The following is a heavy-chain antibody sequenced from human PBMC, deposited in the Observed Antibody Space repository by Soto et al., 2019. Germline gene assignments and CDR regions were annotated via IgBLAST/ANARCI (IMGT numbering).Heavy chain of an antibody. J-gene: IGHJ4*02. CDR1: GYSFSTYW. CDR2: IYPGDSDT. V-gene: IGHV5-51*01. CDR3: AKLPQFLWFGELTYRAYYFNY. Sequence: GESLKISCTGSGYSFSTYWIAWVRQMPGKGLEWMGIIYPGDSDTRYSPSFQGQVTISADTSTKTAYLQWSSLKASDTAIYYCAKLPQFLWFGELTYRAYYFNYWGPGTLVIVSS. D-gene: IGHD3-10*01.